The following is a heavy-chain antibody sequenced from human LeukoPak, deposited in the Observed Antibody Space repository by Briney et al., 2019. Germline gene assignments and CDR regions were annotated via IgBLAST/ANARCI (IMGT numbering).Heavy chain of an antibody. CDR2: IYYTGRT. CDR1: GGSINSGGYY. CDR3: ARGYCTTTSCYFPLKGFDP. V-gene: IGHV4-31*03. D-gene: IGHD2-2*01. J-gene: IGHJ5*02. Sequence: TLSLTCTVSGGSINSGGYYWNWIRQHPGKGLEWIGYIYYTGRTFYNPSLKSRVAMSADTSKNEFSLRLSSVTAADTAVYYCARGYCTTTSCYFPLKGFDPWGQGTLVTVSS.